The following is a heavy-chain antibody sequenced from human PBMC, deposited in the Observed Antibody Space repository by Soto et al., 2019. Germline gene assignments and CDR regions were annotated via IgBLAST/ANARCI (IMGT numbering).Heavy chain of an antibody. CDR3: ARVDAVAGTPFDY. V-gene: IGHV1-2*04. CDR2: INPNSGGT. D-gene: IGHD6-19*01. J-gene: IGHJ4*02. Sequence: GASVKVSCKASGYTFTSYGISWVRQAPGQGLEWMGWINPNSGGTNYAQKFQGWVTMTRDTSISTAYMELSRLRSDDTAVYYCARVDAVAGTPFDYWGQGTLVTVSS. CDR1: GYTFTSYG.